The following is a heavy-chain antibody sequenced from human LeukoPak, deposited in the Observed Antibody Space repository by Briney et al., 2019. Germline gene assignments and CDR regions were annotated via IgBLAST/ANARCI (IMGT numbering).Heavy chain of an antibody. CDR3: ARRRDGYHPVDY. CDR1: GGSFSGYY. CDR2: INHSGST. J-gene: IGHJ4*02. V-gene: IGHV4-34*01. Sequence: SETLSLTCAVYGGSFSGYYWSWVRQPPVKGLEWIGEINHSGSTNYNPSLKSRVTISVDTSKNQFSLKLSSVTAADTAVYYCARRRDGYHPVDYWGRGTLVTVSS. D-gene: IGHD5-24*01.